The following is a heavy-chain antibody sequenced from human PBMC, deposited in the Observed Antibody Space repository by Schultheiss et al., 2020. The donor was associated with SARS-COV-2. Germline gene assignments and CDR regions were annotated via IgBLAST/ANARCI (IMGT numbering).Heavy chain of an antibody. D-gene: IGHD5-18*01. CDR3: ARSLTAMGEFDP. Sequence: SETLSLTCAVYGGSFSGYYWSWIRQPPGKGLECIGYIYYSGITNYNPSLKSRVTISVDTSKNQFSLKLSSVTAADTAVYYCARSLTAMGEFDPWGQGTLVTVSS. CDR1: GGSFSGYY. J-gene: IGHJ5*02. V-gene: IGHV4-59*01. CDR2: IYYSGIT.